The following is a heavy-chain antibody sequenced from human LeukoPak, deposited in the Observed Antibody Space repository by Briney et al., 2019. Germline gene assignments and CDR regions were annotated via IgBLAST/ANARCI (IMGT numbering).Heavy chain of an antibody. J-gene: IGHJ5*02. CDR1: GGSISSYY. CDR3: ARSTRYYYGSGSSYNWFDP. V-gene: IGHV4-4*07. D-gene: IGHD3-10*01. CDR2: IYTSGST. Sequence: SETLSLTCTVSGGSISSYYWSWIRQPAGKGLEWIGRIYTSGSTNYNPSLKSRVTMSVDTSKNQFSLKLSSVTAADTAVYYCARSTRYYYGSGSSYNWFDPWGQGTLVTVSS.